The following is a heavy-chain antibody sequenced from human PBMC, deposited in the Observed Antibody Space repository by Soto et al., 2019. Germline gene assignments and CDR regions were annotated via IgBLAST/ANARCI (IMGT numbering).Heavy chain of an antibody. Sequence: QVQLVESGGGVVQPGRSLRLSCAASGFTLSNYGMHWVRQAPGKGLEWVAVIWSDGINKYYIDSVKGRFTISRDGSRNTLDLQMNSLRAEDTAVYYCARGRQAWPQGYLYSWGQGTPVTVSS. D-gene: IGHD5-18*01. V-gene: IGHV3-33*01. J-gene: IGHJ4*02. CDR3: ARGRQAWPQGYLYS. CDR2: IWSDGINK. CDR1: GFTLSNYG.